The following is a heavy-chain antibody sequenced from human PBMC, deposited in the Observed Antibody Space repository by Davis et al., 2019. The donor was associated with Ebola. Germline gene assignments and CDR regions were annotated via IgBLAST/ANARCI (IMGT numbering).Heavy chain of an antibody. D-gene: IGHD6-19*01. CDR2: IKQDGSEK. V-gene: IGHV3-7*04. Sequence: PGGSLRLSCAASGFTFSSYWMSWVRQAPGKGLEWVANIKQDGSEKYYVDSVKGRFTISRDNAKNSLYLQMNSLRAEDTAVYYCARVGSRIAVAGIFDYWGQGTLVTVSS. CDR1: GFTFSSYW. CDR3: ARVGSRIAVAGIFDY. J-gene: IGHJ4*02.